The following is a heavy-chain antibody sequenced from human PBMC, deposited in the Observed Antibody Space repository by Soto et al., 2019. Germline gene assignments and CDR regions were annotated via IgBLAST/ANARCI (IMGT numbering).Heavy chain of an antibody. CDR1: GFSLSTSGVG. V-gene: IGHV2-5*02. CDR3: ANVFTSLAPFDS. CDR2: SYWDVGK. J-gene: IGHJ4*02. Sequence: QITLKESGPTLVKPTQTLTLTCTFSGFSLSTSGVGGGWIRQPPGKALVWLGFSYWDVGKRDSPSLKSSLTITKDAYKSQLVHTMTNMDPVDTATYYGANVFTSLAPFDSWGQGTLVTVSA. D-gene: IGHD3-10*02.